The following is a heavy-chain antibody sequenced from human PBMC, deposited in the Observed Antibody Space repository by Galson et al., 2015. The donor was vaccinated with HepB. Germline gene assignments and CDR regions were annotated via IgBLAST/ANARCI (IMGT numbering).Heavy chain of an antibody. CDR1: GFTFSSYA. Sequence: SLRLSCAASGFTFSSYAMHWVRQAPGKGLEWVAVISYDGSNKYYADSVKGRFTISRDNSKDTLYLQMNSLRAEDTAVYYCARESLTTVVTPFDYWGQGTLVTVSS. J-gene: IGHJ4*02. D-gene: IGHD4-23*01. V-gene: IGHV3-30-3*01. CDR2: ISYDGSNK. CDR3: ARESLTTVVTPFDY.